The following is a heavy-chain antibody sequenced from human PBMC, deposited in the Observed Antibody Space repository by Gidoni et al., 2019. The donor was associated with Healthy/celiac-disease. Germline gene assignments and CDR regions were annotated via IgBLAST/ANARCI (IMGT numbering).Heavy chain of an antibody. Sequence: QVQLQESGPGLVKPSETLSLTCTVSGYSISSGYYWGWIRQPPGKGLEWIGSIYHSGSTYYNPSLKSRVTISVDTSKNQFSLKLSSVTAADTAVYYCARVATLIYYGSGSHLDYWGQGTLVTVSS. CDR1: GYSISSGYY. D-gene: IGHD3-10*01. J-gene: IGHJ4*02. V-gene: IGHV4-38-2*02. CDR3: ARVATLIYYGSGSHLDY. CDR2: IYHSGST.